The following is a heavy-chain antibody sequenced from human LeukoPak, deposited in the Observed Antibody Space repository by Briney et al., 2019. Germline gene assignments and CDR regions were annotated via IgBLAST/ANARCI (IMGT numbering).Heavy chain of an antibody. CDR2: IIPIFGTA. Sequence: ASVKVSCKASGGTFSSYAISWVRQAPGQGLEWMGGIIPIFGTANYAQKFQGRVTITADESTSTAYMELSSLRSEDTAVYYCATPRVGYCNGGSCYWFDPWGQGTLVTVSS. D-gene: IGHD2-15*01. J-gene: IGHJ5*02. CDR1: GGTFSSYA. CDR3: ATPRVGYCNGGSCYWFDP. V-gene: IGHV1-69*13.